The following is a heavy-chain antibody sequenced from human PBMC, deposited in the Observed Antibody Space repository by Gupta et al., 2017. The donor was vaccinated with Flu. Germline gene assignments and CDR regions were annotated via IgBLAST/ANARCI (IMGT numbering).Heavy chain of an antibody. CDR1: GFRFTAYG. J-gene: IGHJ4*02. D-gene: IGHD3-16*02. CDR2: VSADGNIQ. CDR3: AKDFDFVRGTYRFDS. V-gene: IGHV3-30*18. Sequence: QVKLVQSGGGAVQPGKSLRLSCEASGFRFTAYGLHWVRQAPGKGLEWVALVSADGNIQFYADSVKGRFTISRDDSNDTLYLQMNSLRVDDTAIYYCAKDFDFVRGTYRFDSWGQGTLVTVSS.